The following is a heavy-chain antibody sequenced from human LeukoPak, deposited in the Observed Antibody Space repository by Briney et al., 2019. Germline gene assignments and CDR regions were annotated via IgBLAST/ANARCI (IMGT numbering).Heavy chain of an antibody. Sequence: ASVKVSCKASGYTFTDYYLHWVRQAPGQGLEWMGWINSNSGRTHYIQDFQGRVTMTRDKSISTAYLQWSSLKASDTAMYYCARRYSGSYSLDYWGQGTLVTVSS. D-gene: IGHD1-26*01. V-gene: IGHV1-2*02. CDR2: INSNSGRT. CDR3: ARRYSGSYSLDY. J-gene: IGHJ4*02. CDR1: GYTFTDYY.